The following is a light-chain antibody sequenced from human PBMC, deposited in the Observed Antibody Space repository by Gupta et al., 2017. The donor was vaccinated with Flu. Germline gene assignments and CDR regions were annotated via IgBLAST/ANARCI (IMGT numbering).Light chain of an antibody. V-gene: IGLV3-21*02. CDR1: SIGSKS. CDR2: DDS. Sequence: GGNSIGSKSLHWYQQKPGQAPVLVVYDDSRRPSGIPERFSGSNSGNTATLTISRVEAGDEADYYCQVWDSSSESGVFGGGTKLTV. J-gene: IGLJ2*01. CDR3: QVWDSSSESGV.